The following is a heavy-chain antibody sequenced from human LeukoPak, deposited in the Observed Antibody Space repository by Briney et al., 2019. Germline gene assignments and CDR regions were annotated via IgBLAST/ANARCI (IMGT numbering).Heavy chain of an antibody. CDR3: ARVSYCIGGSCYESDY. CDR1: GGTFSSYA. D-gene: IGHD2-15*01. V-gene: IGHV1-69*05. CDR2: IIPIFGTA. J-gene: IGHJ4*02. Sequence: ASVKVTCKASGGTFSSYAISWVRQAPGQGLEWMGGIIPIFGTANYAQKFQGRVTITTDESTSTAYMELSSLRSEDTAVYYCARVSYCIGGSCYESDYWGQGTLVTVSS.